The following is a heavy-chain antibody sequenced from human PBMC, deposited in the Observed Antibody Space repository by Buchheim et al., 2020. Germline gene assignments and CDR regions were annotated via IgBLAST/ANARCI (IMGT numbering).Heavy chain of an antibody. CDR1: GYTFTSYY. Sequence: QVQLVQSGAEVKKPGATVKVSCKASGYTFTSYYMHWVRQAPGQGLEWMGIINPSGGSTSYAQKFQGRVTMTRDTSTSTVYMELSSLRSEDTAVYYCARDLKGIFGVVIPFDYWGQGTL. CDR3: ARDLKGIFGVVIPFDY. V-gene: IGHV1-46*01. CDR2: INPSGGST. J-gene: IGHJ4*02. D-gene: IGHD3-3*01.